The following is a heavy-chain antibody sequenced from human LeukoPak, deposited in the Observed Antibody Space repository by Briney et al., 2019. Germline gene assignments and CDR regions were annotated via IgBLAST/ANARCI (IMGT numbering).Heavy chain of an antibody. D-gene: IGHD5-12*01. V-gene: IGHV4-59*01. CDR1: GGSISSYY. CDR2: IFYSGGT. Sequence: SETLSLTCTVSGGSISSYYWSWIRQPPGKGLGWIGYIFYSGGTNYNPSLKSRVTISVDTSKNQFSLKLSSVTAVDTAVYYCARGEWLRLTGYYYYYGMDVWGQGTTVTVSS. J-gene: IGHJ6*02. CDR3: ARGEWLRLTGYYYYYGMDV.